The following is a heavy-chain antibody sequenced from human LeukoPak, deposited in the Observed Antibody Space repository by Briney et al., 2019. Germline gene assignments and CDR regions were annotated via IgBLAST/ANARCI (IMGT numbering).Heavy chain of an antibody. Sequence: PGGSLRLSCAASGFTFSSYAMHWVRQAPGKGLEYVSAISSNGGSTYYANSVKGRFTISRDNSKNTLYLQMNSLRAEDTAVYYCARGPPAAGLQPGRYFDYWGQGTLVTVSS. CDR3: ARGPPAAGLQPGRYFDY. J-gene: IGHJ4*02. CDR2: ISSNGGST. CDR1: GFTFSSYA. D-gene: IGHD6-13*01. V-gene: IGHV3-64*01.